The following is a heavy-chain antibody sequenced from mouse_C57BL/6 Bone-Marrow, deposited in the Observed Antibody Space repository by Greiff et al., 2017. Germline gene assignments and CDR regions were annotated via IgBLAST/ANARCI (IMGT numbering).Heavy chain of an antibody. V-gene: IGHV5-12*01. Sequence: EVQLVESGGGLVQPGGSLKLSCAASGFTFSDYYMYWVRQTPEKRLEWVAYISNGGGSTYSPDTVTGRYSISSYNAKNTLYLQMSRLKSVDTAMYYCASRSTALEFAYWGQGTLVTVSA. CDR3: ASRSTALEFAY. J-gene: IGHJ3*01. CDR1: GFTFSDYY. CDR2: ISNGGGST. D-gene: IGHD5-1*01.